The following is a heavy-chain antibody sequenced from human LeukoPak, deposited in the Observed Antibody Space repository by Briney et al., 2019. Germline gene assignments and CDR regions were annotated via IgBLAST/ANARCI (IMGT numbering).Heavy chain of an antibody. CDR1: GFTFSSYA. Sequence: GGSLRLSCAASGFTFSSYAMSWVRQAPGKGLEWVSAISGSGGSTYYADSVKGRFTISRDNSKNTLYLQMNSLRAEDTAVYYCAKDIVRYSSSWRFDYWGQGTLVAVSS. J-gene: IGHJ4*02. V-gene: IGHV3-23*01. D-gene: IGHD6-13*01. CDR3: AKDIVRYSSSWRFDY. CDR2: ISGSGGST.